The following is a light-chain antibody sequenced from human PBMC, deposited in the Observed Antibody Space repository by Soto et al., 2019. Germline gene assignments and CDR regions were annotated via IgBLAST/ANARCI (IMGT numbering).Light chain of an antibody. Sequence: EIVMTQSPATLSVSRGERATLSCRANQAISSNLAWYQQKPGQAPRLLIYGASNRATGIPDRFSGSGSGTDFTLTIRRLEPEDFAVYYCQHYGSSPYTFGQGTKVDIK. J-gene: IGKJ2*01. CDR2: GAS. CDR1: QAISSN. V-gene: IGKV3-20*01. CDR3: QHYGSSPYT.